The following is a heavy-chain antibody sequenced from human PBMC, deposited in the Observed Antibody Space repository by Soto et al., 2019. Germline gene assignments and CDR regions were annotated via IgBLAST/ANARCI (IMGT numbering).Heavy chain of an antibody. CDR3: AKDNYYYDSSGYSSPIDY. CDR2: ISGSGGST. D-gene: IGHD3-22*01. J-gene: IGHJ4*02. Sequence: GGSLRLSCAASGFTFSSYAMSWVRQAPGKGLEWVSAISGSGGSTYYADSVKGRFTISRDNSKNTLYLQMNSLRAEDTAVYYCAKDNYYYDSSGYSSPIDYWGQGTLVTVSS. V-gene: IGHV3-23*01. CDR1: GFTFSSYA.